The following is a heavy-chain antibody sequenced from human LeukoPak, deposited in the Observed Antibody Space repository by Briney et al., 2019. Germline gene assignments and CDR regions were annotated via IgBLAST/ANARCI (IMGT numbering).Heavy chain of an antibody. CDR1: GYSFTSYW. Sequence: GESLKISCKGSGYSFTSYWIGWVRQMPGKSLECIGIIYPGDSDTRYSPSFQGQVTISADKSISTAYLQRSSLKASDTAMYYCARLEGHCSSTSCYGDFDYWGQGTLVTVSS. J-gene: IGHJ4*02. CDR2: IYPGDSDT. V-gene: IGHV5-51*01. CDR3: ARLEGHCSSTSCYGDFDY. D-gene: IGHD2-2*01.